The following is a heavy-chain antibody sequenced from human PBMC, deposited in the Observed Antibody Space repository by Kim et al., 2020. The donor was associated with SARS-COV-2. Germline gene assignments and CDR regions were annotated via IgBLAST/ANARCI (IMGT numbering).Heavy chain of an antibody. Sequence: ESVKGRFTISRDNAKNTLYLQMNSVRAEDTAVYYCARDSGYRAVAGEFNYWGQGTLVTVSS. V-gene: IGHV3-30*01. D-gene: IGHD6-19*01. CDR3: ARDSGYRAVAGEFNY. J-gene: IGHJ4*02.